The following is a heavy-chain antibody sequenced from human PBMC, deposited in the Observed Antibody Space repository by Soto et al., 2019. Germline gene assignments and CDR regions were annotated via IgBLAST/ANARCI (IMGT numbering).Heavy chain of an antibody. CDR2: IYHSGST. Sequence: SETLSLTCAVSGGSISSGGYSWSWIRQPPGKGLEWIGYIYHSGSTYYNPSLKSRATISVDRSKNQFSLKLSSVTAADTAVYYCARVIAARHYFDYWGQGTLVTISS. D-gene: IGHD6-6*01. CDR3: ARVIAARHYFDY. CDR1: GGSISSGGYS. J-gene: IGHJ4*02. V-gene: IGHV4-30-2*01.